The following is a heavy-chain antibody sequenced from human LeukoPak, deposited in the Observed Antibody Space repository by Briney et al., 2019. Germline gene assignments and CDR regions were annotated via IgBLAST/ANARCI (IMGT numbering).Heavy chain of an antibody. CDR3: ARDYGDYIGALYI. CDR2: ILYSGIT. Sequence: SDTLSLTCTVSGGSISGYYWNWVRQPPGKGLEWIGFILYSGITTYNPSLKSRLAMSVDTSKNQFSLKLSSVTAADTAVYYCARDYGDYIGALYIWGLGTMVTVSS. D-gene: IGHD4-17*01. CDR1: GGSISGYY. V-gene: IGHV4-59*12. J-gene: IGHJ3*02.